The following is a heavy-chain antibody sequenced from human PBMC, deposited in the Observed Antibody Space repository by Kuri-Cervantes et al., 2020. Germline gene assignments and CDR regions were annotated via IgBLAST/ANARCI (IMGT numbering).Heavy chain of an antibody. CDR1: GFTFSSYW. Sequence: GESLKISCAASGFTFSSYWMSWVRQAPGKGLEWVANIKQDGSEKYYVDSVKGRFTISRDNAKNSLYLQMNSLRAEDTALYYCANSLGGGDFGLNFDYWGQGTLVTVSS. V-gene: IGHV3-7*03. D-gene: IGHD2-21*02. J-gene: IGHJ4*02. CDR2: IKQDGSEK. CDR3: ANSLGGGDFGLNFDY.